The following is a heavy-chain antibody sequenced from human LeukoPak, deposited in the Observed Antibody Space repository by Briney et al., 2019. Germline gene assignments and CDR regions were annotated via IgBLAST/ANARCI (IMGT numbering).Heavy chain of an antibody. CDR3: ARELSSSWSYPYYYGMDV. CDR1: GYTFTGYY. Sequence: ASVKVSCKASGYTFTGYYMHWVRQAPGQGLEWMGWINPNSGGTNYAQKFQGWVTMTRDTSISTAYMELSRLRSDDTAVYYCARELSSSWSYPYYYGMDVWGQGTTVTVSS. D-gene: IGHD6-13*01. J-gene: IGHJ6*02. CDR2: INPNSGGT. V-gene: IGHV1-2*04.